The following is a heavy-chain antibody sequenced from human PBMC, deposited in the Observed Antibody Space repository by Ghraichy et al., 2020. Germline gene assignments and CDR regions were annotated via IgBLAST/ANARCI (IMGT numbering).Heavy chain of an antibody. V-gene: IGHV3-23*01. CDR1: GFTFSNYA. Sequence: LSLTCAASGFTFSNYAMNWVRQAPGKGLEWVSAISESGGFTSYADSVKGRFTISRDNSKNTLYLQLNSLRAEDTAVYYCAKHEGQHWGQGTLVTVSS. CDR2: ISESGGFT. J-gene: IGHJ1*01. CDR3: AKHEGQH.